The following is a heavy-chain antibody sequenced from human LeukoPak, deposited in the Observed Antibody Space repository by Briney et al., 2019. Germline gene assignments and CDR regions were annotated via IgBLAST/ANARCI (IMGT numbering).Heavy chain of an antibody. Sequence: PGGSLRLSCAASGFTFSSYAMSWVRQAPGKGLEWVSAISGSGGSTYYADSVKGRFTISRDNSKNTLYLQMNSLRAEDTAVYYCAKDKKYSSGWYYFDYWGQGTLVTVSS. CDR3: AKDKKYSSGWYYFDY. D-gene: IGHD6-19*01. CDR2: ISGSGGST. V-gene: IGHV3-23*01. J-gene: IGHJ4*02. CDR1: GFTFSSYA.